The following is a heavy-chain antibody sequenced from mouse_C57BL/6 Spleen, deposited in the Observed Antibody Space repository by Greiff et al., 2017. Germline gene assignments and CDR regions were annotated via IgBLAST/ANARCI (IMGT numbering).Heavy chain of an antibody. CDR3: ARRDYYGSSFAWFAY. CDR1: GYTFTDYY. D-gene: IGHD1-1*01. Sequence: EVKLVESGPVLVKPGASVKMSCKASGYTFTDYYMNWVKQSHGKSLEWIGVINPYNGGTSYNQKFKGKATLTVDKSSSTAYMELNSLTSEDSAVYYCARRDYYGSSFAWFAYWGQGTLVTVSA. J-gene: IGHJ3*01. V-gene: IGHV1-19*01. CDR2: INPYNGGT.